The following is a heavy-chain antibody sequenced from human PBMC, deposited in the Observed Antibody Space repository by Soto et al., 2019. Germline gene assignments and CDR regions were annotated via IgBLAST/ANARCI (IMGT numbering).Heavy chain of an antibody. CDR2: ISSDSTYI. CDR1: GFTFRTYS. Sequence: EVQLVESGGGLVKPGESLRLSCAASGFTFRTYSMNWVRQVPGTGLEGVSAISSDSTYIFYADSVKGRFTISRDNAKNSLYLQINRLRAEDTAVYYCARDLGVTATGPSLDYWGQGTQVTVSS. V-gene: IGHV3-21*01. J-gene: IGHJ4*02. CDR3: ARDLGVTATGPSLDY. D-gene: IGHD6-25*01.